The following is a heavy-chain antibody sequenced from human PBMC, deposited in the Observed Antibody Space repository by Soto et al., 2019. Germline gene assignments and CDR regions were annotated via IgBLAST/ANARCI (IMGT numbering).Heavy chain of an antibody. CDR3: ARDRVGNDY. J-gene: IGHJ4*02. CDR2: INTGNGNT. Sequence: ASVKGSCKASGYTFTSYSMHWLRQAPGQTLEWLGWINTGNGNTQYPQKFQDRVTVTRDTSASTVYMELSSLNFEDTAMYYCARDRVGNDYWGQGTQVTVSS. CDR1: GYTFTSYS. D-gene: IGHD4-17*01. V-gene: IGHV1-3*04.